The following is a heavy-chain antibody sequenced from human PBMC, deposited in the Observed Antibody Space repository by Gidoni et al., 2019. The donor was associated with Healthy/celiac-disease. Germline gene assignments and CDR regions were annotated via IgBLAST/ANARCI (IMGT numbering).Heavy chain of an antibody. CDR3: ARGGDVVVPDAPFDY. J-gene: IGHJ4*02. D-gene: IGHD2-2*01. Sequence: QVQLVQSGAEVKKPGASVKVSCKASGYTFLAYYIHLVRPAPGQSLAWMGWINPNSGGSNYAQKFQGRVTMSRDTSISTAYMELSRLTADDTAVYYCARGGDVVVPDAPFDYWGQGTLVTVSS. V-gene: IGHV1-2*02. CDR1: GYTFLAYY. CDR2: INPNSGGS.